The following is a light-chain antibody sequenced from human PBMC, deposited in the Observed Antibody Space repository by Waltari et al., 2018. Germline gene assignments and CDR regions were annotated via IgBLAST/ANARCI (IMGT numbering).Light chain of an antibody. CDR2: GNS. CDR1: RSNIGTNYV. J-gene: IGLJ3*02. V-gene: IGLV1-40*01. CDR3: QSYDSSLTVVV. Sequence: QSVLTQSPSVSRAPGQGVTISCTGSRSNIGTNYVHWYQQLPGAAPKLLIYGNSNRPSGVPDRFSGSKSGTSASLAITGLQAEYEADYFCQSYDSSLTVVVFGGRTKLTVL.